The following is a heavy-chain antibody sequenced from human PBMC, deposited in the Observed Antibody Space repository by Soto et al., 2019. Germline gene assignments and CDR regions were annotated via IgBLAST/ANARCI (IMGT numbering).Heavy chain of an antibody. Sequence: PGKGLEWVSFIDLSGTTTYYRDSVKGRFTIFKDKSMNTVYLQMNSLTVEDAAVYYCTKDRVPDGIYSFDYWGQGALVTVPS. V-gene: IGHV3-23*03. CDR2: IDLSGTTT. D-gene: IGHD2-15*01. J-gene: IGHJ4*02. CDR3: TKDRVPDGIYSFDY.